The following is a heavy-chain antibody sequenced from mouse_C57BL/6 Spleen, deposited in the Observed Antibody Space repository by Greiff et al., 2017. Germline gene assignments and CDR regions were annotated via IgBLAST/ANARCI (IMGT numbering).Heavy chain of an antibody. J-gene: IGHJ2*01. CDR1: GYAFSSSW. V-gene: IGHV1-82*01. D-gene: IGHD1-1*01. CDR3: ARGPTVVAPGYFDY. CDR2: IYPGDGDT. Sequence: QVQLQQSGPELVKPGASVKISCKASGYAFSSSWMNWVKQRPGKGLEWIGRIYPGDGDTNYNGKFKGKATLTADKSSSTAYMQLSSLTSEDSAVYFCARGPTVVAPGYFDYWGQGTTLTFSS.